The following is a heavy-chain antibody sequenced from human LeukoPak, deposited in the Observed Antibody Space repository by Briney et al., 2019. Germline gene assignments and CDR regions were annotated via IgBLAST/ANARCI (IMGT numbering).Heavy chain of an antibody. Sequence: SETLSLTCAVYGGSFSGYYWSWIRQPPGKGLEWIGYIYYRGSTNYNPSLKSRVTISVDTSKNQFSLKLSSVTAADTAVYYCARGESYYDFWSRGRGEYNWFDPWGQGTLVTVSS. CDR3: ARGESYYDFWSRGRGEYNWFDP. D-gene: IGHD3-3*01. V-gene: IGHV4-59*01. CDR1: GGSFSGYY. CDR2: IYYRGST. J-gene: IGHJ5*02.